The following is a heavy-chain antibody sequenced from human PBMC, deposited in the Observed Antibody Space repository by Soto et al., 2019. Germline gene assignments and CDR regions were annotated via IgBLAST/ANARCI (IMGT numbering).Heavy chain of an antibody. CDR3: AKDLTVAARHFDY. CDR1: GFAFSNYA. D-gene: IGHD6-6*01. J-gene: IGHJ4*02. CDR2: ISTSIDAT. V-gene: IGHV3-23*01. Sequence: GGSLRLSCAASGFAFSNYAMHWVRQAPGKGLEWVSSISTSIDATYYADSVKGRFTISRDDSKNTLYLQMNSLRAEDSAVYYCAKDLTVAARHFDYWGQGTQVTVSS.